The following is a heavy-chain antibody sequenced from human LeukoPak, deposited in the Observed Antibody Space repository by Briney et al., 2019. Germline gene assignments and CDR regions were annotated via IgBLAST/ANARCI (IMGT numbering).Heavy chain of an antibody. J-gene: IGHJ4*02. CDR3: ARFQDYFDY. CDR2: IYYSGST. V-gene: IGHV4-59*01. Sequence: PSETLSLTCTVSGGSISSYYWSWIRQPPGKGLEWIGYIYYSGSTNYNPSLKSRVTISVDTSKNQFSLKLSSVTAADTAVYYCARFQDYFDYWGQGTLVTVSS. CDR1: GGSISSYY.